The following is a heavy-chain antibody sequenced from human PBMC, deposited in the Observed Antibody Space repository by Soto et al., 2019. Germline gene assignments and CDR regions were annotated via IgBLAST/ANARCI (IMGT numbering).Heavy chain of an antibody. CDR3: ARGRKTHSAFDI. CDR1: GFTFSSYE. J-gene: IGHJ3*02. V-gene: IGHV3-48*03. CDR2: ISSSGSTI. Sequence: GGSLRLSCAASGFTFSSYEMNWVRQAPGKGLEWVSYISSSGSTIYHADSVKGRFTISRDNAKNSLYLQMNSLRAEDTAVYYCARGRKTHSAFDIWGQGTMVTVSS.